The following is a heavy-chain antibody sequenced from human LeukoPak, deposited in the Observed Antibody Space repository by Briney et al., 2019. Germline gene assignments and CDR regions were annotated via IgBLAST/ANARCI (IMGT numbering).Heavy chain of an antibody. CDR3: ARSRYYYDSTGAAFDY. D-gene: IGHD3-22*01. J-gene: IGHJ4*02. CDR1: GGSSGGNS. CDR2: IYYSGST. V-gene: IGHV4-59*13. Sequence: PSETLSLTCAVYGGSSGGNSWSWTRHPPGKGLDWIGIIYYSGSTNYNPSLKSRLTISVDTSKNQFSLKLSSVTAADTAVYYCARSRYYYDSTGAAFDYWGQGTLVTVSS.